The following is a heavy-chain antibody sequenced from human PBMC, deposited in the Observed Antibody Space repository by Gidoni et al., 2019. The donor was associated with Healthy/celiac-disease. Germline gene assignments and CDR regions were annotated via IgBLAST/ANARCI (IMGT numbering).Heavy chain of an antibody. D-gene: IGHD5-18*01. J-gene: IGHJ4*02. V-gene: IGHV5-51*01. Sequence: EVQLVQSGAEVKKPGASLKISSKGSGSSFTSDWIGWVRQMPGKGLEWRGIIYPGDSDTRYSPSFQGQVTISADKSISSAYLQWSSLKASDTAMYYCARIGGYSYGCYYFDYWGQGTLVTGSS. CDR3: ARIGGYSYGCYYFDY. CDR2: IYPGDSDT. CDR1: GSSFTSDW.